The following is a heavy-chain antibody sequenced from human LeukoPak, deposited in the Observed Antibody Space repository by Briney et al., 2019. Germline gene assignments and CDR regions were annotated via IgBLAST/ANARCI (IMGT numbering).Heavy chain of an antibody. CDR1: GFTFSSYA. CDR2: ISGSGGNT. V-gene: IGHV3-23*01. D-gene: IGHD6-13*01. Sequence: SGGSLRLSCAASGFTFSSYAISWVRQAPGKGLEWVSAISGSGGNTSYADSVKGRFTISRDNSKNTLYLQMNSLRAEDTAIYYCAKARSSSVPSGSFDYWGQGALVTVCS. J-gene: IGHJ4*02. CDR3: AKARSSSVPSGSFDY.